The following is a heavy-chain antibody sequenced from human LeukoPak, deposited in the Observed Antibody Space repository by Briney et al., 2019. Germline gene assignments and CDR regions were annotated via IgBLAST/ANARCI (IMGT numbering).Heavy chain of an antibody. D-gene: IGHD5-24*01. Sequence: ASVKVSCKAAGGTFINYGVSWVRQAPGQGLEWMGGIIPIFGTTKNAQKFLGRVTIIADESTSTAYMELSSLRSEDTAVYYCARGGYNSRYFDYWGLGTLVTVSS. CDR3: ARGGYNSRYFDY. CDR1: GGTFINYG. V-gene: IGHV1-69*13. J-gene: IGHJ4*02. CDR2: IIPIFGTT.